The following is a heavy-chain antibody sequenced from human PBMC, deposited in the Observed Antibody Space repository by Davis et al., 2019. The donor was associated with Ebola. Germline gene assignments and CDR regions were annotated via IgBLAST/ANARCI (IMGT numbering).Heavy chain of an antibody. Sequence: VKVSCKASGYTFTSYGISWVRQAPGQGLEWMGWISAYNGNTNYAQKLQGRVTMTRENSMSTAYMELTSLRSDDTAVYFCARGGVAYSDLDYWGQGTLVAVSS. CDR3: ARGGVAYSDLDY. D-gene: IGHD2-21*01. CDR1: GYTFTSYG. J-gene: IGHJ4*02. CDR2: ISAYNGNT. V-gene: IGHV1-18*04.